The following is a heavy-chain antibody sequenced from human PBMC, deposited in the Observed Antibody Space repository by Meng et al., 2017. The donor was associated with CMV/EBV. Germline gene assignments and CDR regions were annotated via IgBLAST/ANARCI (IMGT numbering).Heavy chain of an antibody. J-gene: IGHJ4*02. V-gene: IGHV4-39*07. CDR2: IYYSGST. CDR3: ARSHTAMTLPNIYFDY. D-gene: IGHD5-18*01. Sequence: GSLRLSCTVSGGSISSSSYYWCWMRQPPGKGLEWIGSIYYSGSTYYNPSLKSRVTISVDTSKNQFSLKLSSVTAADTAVYYCARSHTAMTLPNIYFDYWGQGTLVTVSS. CDR1: GGSISSSSYY.